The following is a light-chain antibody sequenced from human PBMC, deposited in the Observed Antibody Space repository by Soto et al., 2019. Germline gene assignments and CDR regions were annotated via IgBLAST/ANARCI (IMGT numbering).Light chain of an antibody. CDR1: SSDVGGYDY. CDR3: SSYTSISSWV. J-gene: IGLJ3*02. V-gene: IGLV2-14*01. Sequence: QSALTQPASVSGSPGQSITISCTGSSSDVGGYDYVSWYQQHPGKAPKLMIYEVNNRPSGVSKRFSGSKSGNTASLTISGLQAEDDADYYCSSYTSISSWVFGGGTKLTVL. CDR2: EVN.